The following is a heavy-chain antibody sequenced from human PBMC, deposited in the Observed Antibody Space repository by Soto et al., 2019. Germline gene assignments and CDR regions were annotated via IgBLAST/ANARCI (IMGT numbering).Heavy chain of an antibody. CDR1: GGSVSSGSYY. CDR2: IYYSGST. Sequence: SETLSLTCTVSGGSVSSGSYYWSWIRQPPGKGLEWIGYIYYSGSTNYNPSLKSRVTISVDTSKNQFSLKLSSVTAADTAVYYCARSLGDTATVIQRVEYAYYFDYWGQGTLVTVSS. J-gene: IGHJ4*02. V-gene: IGHV4-61*01. CDR3: ARSLGDTATVIQRVEYAYYFDY. D-gene: IGHD5-18*01.